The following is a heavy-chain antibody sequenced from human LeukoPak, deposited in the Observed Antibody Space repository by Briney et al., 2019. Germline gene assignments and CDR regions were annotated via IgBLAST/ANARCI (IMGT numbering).Heavy chain of an antibody. V-gene: IGHV3-64*01. CDR3: ASDGSPGAFDI. CDR1: GFTFSSYA. CDR2: ISSNGGST. D-gene: IGHD1-14*01. J-gene: IGHJ3*02. Sequence: GGSLRLSCAASGFTFSSYAMHWVRQAPGKGLEYVSAISSNGGSTYYANSVKGRFTISRDNSKNTLYLQMGSLRAEDMAVYYCASDGSPGAFDIWGQGTMVTVSS.